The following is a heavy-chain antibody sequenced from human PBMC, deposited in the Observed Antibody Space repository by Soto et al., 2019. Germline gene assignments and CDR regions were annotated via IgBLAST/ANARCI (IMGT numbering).Heavy chain of an antibody. V-gene: IGHV3-23*01. CDR2: LTPAGTT. CDR1: GFSFSDYS. J-gene: IGHJ4*02. Sequence: EVQLLESGGGLVQPGGSLRLSCAASGFSFSDYSMTWVRQAPGRGLEWVSTLTPAGTTCYADSVKGRFTISRDNYRNTLSLHMYNLRAEDTARYYCAKRATTVPTPGNYFDCWGQGTLVTVSS. CDR3: AKRATTVPTPGNYFDC. D-gene: IGHD2-15*01.